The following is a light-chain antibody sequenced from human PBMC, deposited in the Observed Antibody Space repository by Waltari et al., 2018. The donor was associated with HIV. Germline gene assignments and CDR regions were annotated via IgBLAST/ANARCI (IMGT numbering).Light chain of an antibody. J-gene: IGLJ3*02. CDR1: SSNIGSNT. Sequence: QSVLTQPPSASGTPGQRVTISCSGSSSNIGSNTVSWYHQVPGTAPKVLIYSNDDRPSVFPDRFSGSKAGTSASLAISGLQSEDEADYYCATWDDSLNGWVFGGGTKVTVL. CDR3: ATWDDSLNGWV. V-gene: IGLV1-44*01. CDR2: SND.